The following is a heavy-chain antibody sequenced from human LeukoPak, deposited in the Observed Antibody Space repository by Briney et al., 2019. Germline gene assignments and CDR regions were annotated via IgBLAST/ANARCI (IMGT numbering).Heavy chain of an antibody. V-gene: IGHV3-23*01. D-gene: IGHD1-7*01. CDR2: FGGSGVTT. Sequence: GGSLRLSCAASGFTFSSYAMSWVRQAPGKGLEWVSVFGGSGVTTYYADSVKGRFTISRDNAKNSLYLQMNSLRAEDTAVYYCATNLNYRFDYWGQGTLVTVSS. J-gene: IGHJ4*02. CDR1: GFTFSSYA. CDR3: ATNLNYRFDY.